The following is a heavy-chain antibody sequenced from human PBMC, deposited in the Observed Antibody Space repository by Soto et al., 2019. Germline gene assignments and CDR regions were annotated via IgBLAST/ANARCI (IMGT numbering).Heavy chain of an antibody. D-gene: IGHD5-12*01. CDR1: GFTFSSYW. CDR2: IKQDGSER. Sequence: EVQLVESGGGLVQPGGSLRLSCAASGFTFSSYWMTWVRQAPGKGLEWVAHIKQDGSERSYVDSVKGRFTISRDNAKNSLFLQMSSLRAEDTAVYYCARDQGRDGYKVVGHFDYWGQGTLVTVSS. J-gene: IGHJ4*02. CDR3: ARDQGRDGYKVVGHFDY. V-gene: IGHV3-7*01.